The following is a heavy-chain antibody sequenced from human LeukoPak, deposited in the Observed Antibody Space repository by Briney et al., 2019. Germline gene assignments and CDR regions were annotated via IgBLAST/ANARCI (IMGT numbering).Heavy chain of an antibody. D-gene: IGHD4-11*01. V-gene: IGHV1-69*06. CDR1: GGTFSSYA. J-gene: IGHJ6*03. CDR2: IIPIFGTA. CDR3: ARGTTVIADYYYYYMDV. Sequence: ASVKVSCKASGGTFSSYAISWVRQAPGQGLEWMGGIIPIFGTANYAQKFQGRVTITADKSTSTAYMELSSLRSEDTAVYYCARGTTVIADYYYYYMDVWGKGTTVTVSS.